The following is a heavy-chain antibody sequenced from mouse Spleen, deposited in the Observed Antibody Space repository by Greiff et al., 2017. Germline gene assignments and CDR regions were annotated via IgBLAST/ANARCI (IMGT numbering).Heavy chain of an antibody. D-gene: IGHD2-1*01. CDR2: IDPETGGT. J-gene: IGHJ2*01. CDR3: VTEKGDY. CDR1: GYTFTDYE. V-gene: IGHV1-15*01. Sequence: LQESGAELVRPGASVTLSCKASGYTFTDYEMHWVKQTPVHGLEWIGAIDPETGGTAYNQKFKGKAILTADKSSSTAYMELRSLTSEDSAVYYCVTEKGDYWGQGTTLTVSS.